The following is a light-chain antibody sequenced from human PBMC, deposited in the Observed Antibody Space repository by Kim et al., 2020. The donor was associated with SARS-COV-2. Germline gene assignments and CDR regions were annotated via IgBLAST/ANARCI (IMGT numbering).Light chain of an antibody. Sequence: EIVLTQSPGTLSLFPGEKATLSCRVSQSVSSTYLAWYQQKPGQAPRLLIYGASNWATGIPDRFSGSGSGTDFTLTISGVEPEDSAVYYCQQYGSSPQTFGQGTKVEIK. CDR2: GAS. CDR1: QSVSSTY. V-gene: IGKV3-20*01. CDR3: QQYGSSPQT. J-gene: IGKJ1*01.